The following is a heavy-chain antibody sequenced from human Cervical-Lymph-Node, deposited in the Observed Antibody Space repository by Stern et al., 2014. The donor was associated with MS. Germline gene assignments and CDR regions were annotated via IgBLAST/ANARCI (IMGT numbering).Heavy chain of an antibody. J-gene: IGHJ6*02. CDR1: GYTFTSYG. CDR3: ARDGSYYGMDV. Sequence: QVQLVESGAEVKKPGASVKVSCKASGYTFTSYGISWVRQAPGQGLEWMGWISAYTGTTNYAQTLQGRATMTPNQSTSTAYMELRSLRSDDTAVYYCARDGSYYGMDVWGQGTTVTVSS. D-gene: IGHD3-10*01. V-gene: IGHV1-18*04. CDR2: ISAYTGTT.